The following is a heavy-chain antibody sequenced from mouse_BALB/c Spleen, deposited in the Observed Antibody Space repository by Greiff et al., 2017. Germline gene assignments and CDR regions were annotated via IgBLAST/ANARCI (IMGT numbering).Heavy chain of an antibody. V-gene: IGHV3-2*02. CDR1: GYSITSDYA. Sequence: VQLQPSGPGLVQPSPSLSLTCTVPGYSITSDYAWTWIRQFPGNKLEWMGYISYSGSTSYNPSLKSRISITRDTSKNQFFLQLNSVTTEDTATYYCARGGGGNYLFFDYWGQGTTLTVSS. J-gene: IGHJ2*01. CDR2: ISYSGST. D-gene: IGHD2-1*01. CDR3: ARGGGGNYLFFDY.